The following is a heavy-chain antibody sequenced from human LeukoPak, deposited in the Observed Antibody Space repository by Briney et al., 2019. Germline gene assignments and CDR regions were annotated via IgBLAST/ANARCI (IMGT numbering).Heavy chain of an antibody. V-gene: IGHV3-23*01. CDR3: ANSETYYDILTGYTMDV. D-gene: IGHD3-9*01. CDR1: GFTFSSYA. Sequence: HPGGSLRLSCAASGFTFSSYAMSWVRQAPGKGLEWVSAISGSGGSTYYADSVKGRFTISRDNSKNTLYLQMNSLRAEDTAVYYCANSETYYDILTGYTMDVWGQGTTVTVSS. CDR2: ISGSGGST. J-gene: IGHJ6*02.